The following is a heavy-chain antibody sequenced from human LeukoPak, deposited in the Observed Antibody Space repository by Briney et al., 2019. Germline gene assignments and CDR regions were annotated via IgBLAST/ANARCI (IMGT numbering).Heavy chain of an antibody. Sequence: KPSETLSLTCTVSGGSISSYYWSWIRQPPGKGLEWIGYIYYSGSTNYNPSLKSRVTISVDTSKNQFSLKLSSVTAADTAVYYCAMVRGVTSDWFDPWGQGTLVTVSS. CDR2: IYYSGST. V-gene: IGHV4-59*01. D-gene: IGHD3-10*01. CDR1: GGSISSYY. J-gene: IGHJ5*02. CDR3: AMVRGVTSDWFDP.